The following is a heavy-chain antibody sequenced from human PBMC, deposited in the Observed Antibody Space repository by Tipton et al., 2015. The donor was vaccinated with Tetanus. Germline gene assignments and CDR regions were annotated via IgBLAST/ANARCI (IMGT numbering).Heavy chain of an antibody. CDR3: ARDQARGARGWNYFDY. V-gene: IGHV4-31*02. J-gene: IGHJ4*02. CDR1: GGSISSGGYY. D-gene: IGHD1-26*01. CDR2: IYNSGST. Sequence: LRLSCTVSGGSISSGGYYWSWLRQHPGKGLEWIGDIYNSGSTYYNPSLKSRVPISEDTSKNQFSLKLNSVTAADTAVYFCARDQARGARGWNYFDYWGQGTQVTVSS.